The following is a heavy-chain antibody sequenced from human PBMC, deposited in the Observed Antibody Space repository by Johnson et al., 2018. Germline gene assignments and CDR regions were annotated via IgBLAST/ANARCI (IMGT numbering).Heavy chain of an antibody. CDR3: AREMGRAVAGTWSYYGMDV. D-gene: IGHD6-19*01. CDR2: IGTAGDT. J-gene: IGHJ6*02. V-gene: IGHV3-13*01. Sequence: VQLVQSGGGLVQPGGSLRLSCAASGFTFSSYDMHWVRQATGKGLEWVSAIGTAGDTYYPGSVKGRFTISRENAKNSLYLQMNSLRAGDTSVYYVAREMGRAVAGTWSYYGMDVWGQGTTVTVSS. CDR1: GFTFSSYD.